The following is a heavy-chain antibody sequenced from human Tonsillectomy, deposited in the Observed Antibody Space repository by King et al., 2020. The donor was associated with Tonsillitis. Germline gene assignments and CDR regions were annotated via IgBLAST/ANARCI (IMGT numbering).Heavy chain of an antibody. V-gene: IGHV4-39*07. D-gene: IGHD6-13*01. CDR3: ALGGSAAGTVFDY. CDR2: SYYSGST. J-gene: IGHJ4*02. CDR1: GGSISSSSYY. Sequence: QLQESGPGLVKPSETLSLTCTVSGGSISSSSYYWGWIRQPPGKGLEWIGSSYYSGSTYYNPSLKSRVTISVDTSKNQFSLKLSSVTAADTAVYYCALGGSAAGTVFDYWGQGTLVTVSS.